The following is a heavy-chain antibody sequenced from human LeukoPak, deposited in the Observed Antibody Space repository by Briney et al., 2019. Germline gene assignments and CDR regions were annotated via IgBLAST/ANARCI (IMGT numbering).Heavy chain of an antibody. Sequence: SETLSLTCTVSGGSISNNYWSWIRQPPGKGLEWIGYIYNSGSTNYNPSLKSRVTISVDTSKNQFSLKLSSVTAADTAVYYCARHAGLSYGFDYWGQGTLVIVFS. CDR3: ARHAGLSYGFDY. V-gene: IGHV4-59*08. J-gene: IGHJ4*02. D-gene: IGHD5-18*01. CDR2: IYNSGST. CDR1: GGSISNNY.